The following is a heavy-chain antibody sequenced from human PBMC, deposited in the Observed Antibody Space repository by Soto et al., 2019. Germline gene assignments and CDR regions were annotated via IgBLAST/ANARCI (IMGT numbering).Heavy chain of an antibody. CDR3: ARDNGSNWNGEGWFDT. V-gene: IGHV1-8*01. D-gene: IGHD1-20*01. Sequence: QVQLVQSGAEVKKPGASVKVSCKASGYSFSDYDINWVRQTTVQGPEWMGWMNHNSGNTGYAQKLQGRVTMTRNNSIHTAYMELSSLGSEDTAVYYCARDNGSNWNGEGWFDTWGQGTLVTVSS. CDR2: MNHNSGNT. CDR1: GYSFSDYD. J-gene: IGHJ5*02.